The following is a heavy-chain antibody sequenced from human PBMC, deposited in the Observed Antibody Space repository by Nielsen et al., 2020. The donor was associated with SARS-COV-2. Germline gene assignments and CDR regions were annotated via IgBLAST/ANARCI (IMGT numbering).Heavy chain of an antibody. J-gene: IGHJ6*02. Sequence: ASVKVSCKASGYTFTSYAMHWVRQAPGQGLEWMGRINPNSGGTNYAQKFQGRVTMTRDTSISTAYMELSRLRSDDTAVYYCARAGLSPYSSSSSSYGMDVWGQGTTVTVSS. CDR3: ARAGLSPYSSSSSSYGMDV. V-gene: IGHV1-2*06. CDR2: INPNSGGT. D-gene: IGHD6-6*01. CDR1: GYTFTSYA.